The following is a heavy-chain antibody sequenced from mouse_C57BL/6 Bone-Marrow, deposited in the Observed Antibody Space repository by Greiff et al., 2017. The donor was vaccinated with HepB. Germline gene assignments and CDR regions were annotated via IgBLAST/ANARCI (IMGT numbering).Heavy chain of an antibody. CDR3: AREKDPY. CDR2: IDPSDSYT. Sequence: QVQLKQPGAELVKPGASVKLSCKASGYNFTSYWMQWVKQRPGQGLEWIGEIDPSDSYTNYNQKFKGKATLTVDTSSSTAYMQLSSLTSEDSAVYYCAREKDPYWGQGTTLTVSS. J-gene: IGHJ2*01. V-gene: IGHV1-50*01. CDR1: GYNFTSYW.